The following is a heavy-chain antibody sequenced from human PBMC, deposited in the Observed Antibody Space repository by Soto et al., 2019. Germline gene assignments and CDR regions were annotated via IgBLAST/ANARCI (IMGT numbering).Heavy chain of an antibody. CDR3: TGPTVGGFDR. V-gene: IGHV3-74*01. D-gene: IGHD4-17*01. J-gene: IGHJ4*02. CDR2: INADGSGT. Sequence: EVQLVESGGGLVQPGGSLRLSCAASGFTFRTYWMHWVRQVAGKGLEWVSHINADGSGTSYAESVKGRFTISRHNAKNTLRQQMNNRGDELAALYIGTGPTVGGFDRWGQGNLVTVSS. CDR1: GFTFRTYW.